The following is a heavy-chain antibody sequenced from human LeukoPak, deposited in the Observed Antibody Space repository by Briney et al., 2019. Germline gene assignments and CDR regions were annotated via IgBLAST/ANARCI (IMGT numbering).Heavy chain of an antibody. Sequence: GGSLRLSCAASGFIFDDHGMHWVRQAPGKGLEWVSGISWSSGIIGYADSVKGRFTISRDNAKNSLDLQMESLRAEDTAVYYCAKDTGSPADAITMEGNAFDIWGQGTMVTVSS. D-gene: IGHD3-3*01. V-gene: IGHV3-9*01. J-gene: IGHJ3*02. CDR3: AKDTGSPADAITMEGNAFDI. CDR1: GFIFDDHG. CDR2: ISWSSGII.